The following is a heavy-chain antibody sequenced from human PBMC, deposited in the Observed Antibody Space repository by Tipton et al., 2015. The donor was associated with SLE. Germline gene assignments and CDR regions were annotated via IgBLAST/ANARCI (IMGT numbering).Heavy chain of an antibody. Sequence: TLSLTCTVSGASVSSHYWNWIRQTPGKGLAWIGRMFSSGDTNYNPPLKSRLTMSVDTSKNQFSLTVNSVTAADPAVYYCARENVAADGALDVWGQGTMVTVSS. CDR2: MFSSGDT. CDR3: ARENVAADGALDV. D-gene: IGHD6-13*01. V-gene: IGHV4-4*07. CDR1: GASVSSHY. J-gene: IGHJ3*01.